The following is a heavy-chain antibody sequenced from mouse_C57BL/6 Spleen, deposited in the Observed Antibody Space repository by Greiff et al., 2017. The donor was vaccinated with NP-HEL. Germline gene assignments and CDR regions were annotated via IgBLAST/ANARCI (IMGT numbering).Heavy chain of an antibody. J-gene: IGHJ4*01. V-gene: IGHV1-42*01. CDR1: GYSFTGYY. CDR3: ARWDYGNWDYAMDY. Sequence: EVQLQESGPELVKPGASVKISCKASGYSFTGYYMNWVKQSPEKSLEWIGEINPSTGGTTYNQKFKAKATLTVDKSSSTAYMQLKSLTSEDSAVYYCARWDYGNWDYAMDYWGQGTSVTVSS. CDR2: INPSTGGT. D-gene: IGHD2-1*01.